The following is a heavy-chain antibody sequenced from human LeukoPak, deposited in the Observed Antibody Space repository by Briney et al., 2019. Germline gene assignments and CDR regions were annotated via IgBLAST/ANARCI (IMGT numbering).Heavy chain of an antibody. CDR3: AKAYCSSTSCYWGLFDY. J-gene: IGHJ4*02. D-gene: IGHD2-2*01. CDR2: ISGSGGST. CDR1: GFTFSSYG. V-gene: IGHV3-23*01. Sequence: PGGTLRLSCAASGFTFSSYGMSWVRQAPGKGLEWVSAISGSGGSTYYADSVKGRFTISRDNSKNTLYLQMNSLRAEDTAVYYCAKAYCSSTSCYWGLFDYWGQGTLVTVSS.